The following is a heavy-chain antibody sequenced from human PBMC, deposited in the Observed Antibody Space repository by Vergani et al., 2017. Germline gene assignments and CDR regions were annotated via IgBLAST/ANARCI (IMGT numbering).Heavy chain of an antibody. V-gene: IGHV1-18*01. CDR3: ARDQRVAVAGMSDAEYFQH. J-gene: IGHJ1*01. CDR2: ISAYNGNT. Sequence: QVQLVQSGAEVKKPGASVKVSCKASGYTFTSYGISWVRQAPGQGLEWMGWISAYNGNTNYAQKLQGRVTMTTDTSTSTAYMELRSLRSDDTAVYYCARDQRVAVAGMSDAEYFQHWGQGTLVTVSS. D-gene: IGHD6-19*01. CDR1: GYTFTSYG.